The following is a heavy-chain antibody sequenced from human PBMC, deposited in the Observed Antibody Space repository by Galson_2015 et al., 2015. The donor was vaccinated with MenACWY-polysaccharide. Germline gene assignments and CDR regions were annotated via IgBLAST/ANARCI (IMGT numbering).Heavy chain of an antibody. CDR3: ARDGTRGGDSRAFDI. CDR2: IPYDGSSK. J-gene: IGHJ3*02. Sequence: SLRLSCAASGFTFRVYAMHWVRQAPGKGLEWVALIPYDGSSKYYADSVEGRFTISRDNSKNTVFLQMNSLRPEDTAVYYCARDGTRGGDSRAFDIWGQGTMVTVSS. D-gene: IGHD2-21*02. CDR1: GFTFRVYA. V-gene: IGHV3-30-3*01.